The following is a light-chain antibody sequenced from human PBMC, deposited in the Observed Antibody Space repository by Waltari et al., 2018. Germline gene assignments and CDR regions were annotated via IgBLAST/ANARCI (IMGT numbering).Light chain of an antibody. CDR3: CSYAGSYTFQV. V-gene: IGLV2-11*01. J-gene: IGLJ1*01. Sequence: QSALTQPRSVSGSPGQSVTISCTGTSSDVGYYYYVSWYQQHPGKALKLLIHDVNRRPSGVPDRFSGSKSGNTASLTISGLQAEDEADYYCCSYAGSYTFQVFGAGTKVTVL. CDR1: SSDVGYYYY. CDR2: DVN.